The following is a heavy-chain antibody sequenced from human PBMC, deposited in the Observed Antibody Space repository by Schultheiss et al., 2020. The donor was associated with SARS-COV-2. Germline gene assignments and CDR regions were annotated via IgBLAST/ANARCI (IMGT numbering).Heavy chain of an antibody. CDR2: ISWNSGSI. D-gene: IGHD3-22*01. J-gene: IGHJ4*02. CDR1: GFTFDDYA. Sequence: GGSLRLSCAASGFTFDDYAMHWVRQAPGKGLEWVSGISWNSGSIGYADSVKGRFTISRDNAKNSLYLQMNSLRSEDTAVYYCAISRGGGAYYYDSSGYSYFDYWGQGTLVTVSS. CDR3: AISRGGGAYYYDSSGYSYFDY. V-gene: IGHV3-9*01.